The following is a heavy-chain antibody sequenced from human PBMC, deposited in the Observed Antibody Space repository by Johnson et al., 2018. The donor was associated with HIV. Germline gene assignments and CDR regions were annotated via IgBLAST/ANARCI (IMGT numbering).Heavy chain of an antibody. CDR3: TTEPFAFDI. J-gene: IGHJ3*02. CDR1: GFTFSSYA. V-gene: IGHV3-30*04. CDR2: ISYDGSNK. Sequence: QMQLVESGGGVVQPGRSLRLSCAASGFTFSSYAMHWVRQAPGKGLEWVAVISYDGSNKYYADSVKGRFTISRDNSKNTLYLQMNSLRAEDTAVYYCTTEPFAFDIWGQGTMVTVSS.